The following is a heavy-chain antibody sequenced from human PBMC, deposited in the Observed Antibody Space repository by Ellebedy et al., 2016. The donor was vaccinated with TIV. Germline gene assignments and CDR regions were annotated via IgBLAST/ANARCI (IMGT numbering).Heavy chain of an antibody. V-gene: IGHV3-30*04. CDR3: ARERRGYYAEY. J-gene: IGHJ4*02. CDR2: ILYDGRRQ. D-gene: IGHD3-22*01. CDR1: GFSFSDYA. Sequence: GESLKISCEASGFSFSDYAMHWVRQAPGKGLEWVALILYDGRRQYYADSVRGRFTISRDSSKNTLYLQMNSLRTEDTAVYHCARERRGYYAEYWGQGTLVTVSA.